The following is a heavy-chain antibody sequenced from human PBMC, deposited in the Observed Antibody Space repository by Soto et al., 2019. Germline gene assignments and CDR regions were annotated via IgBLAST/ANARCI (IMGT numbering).Heavy chain of an antibody. J-gene: IGHJ4*02. D-gene: IGHD5-18*01. Sequence: QVQLVQSGAEVKKPGSSVKVSCKASGGTFSSYAISWVRQAPGQGLEWMGGIIPIFGTANYAQKLQGRVTITADEATSTAYRELSSLRSEDTAVYYCARKEGYSYGFSQLRFDYWGQGTLVTVSS. CDR2: IIPIFGTA. CDR1: GGTFSSYA. V-gene: IGHV1-69*12. CDR3: ARKEGYSYGFSQLRFDY.